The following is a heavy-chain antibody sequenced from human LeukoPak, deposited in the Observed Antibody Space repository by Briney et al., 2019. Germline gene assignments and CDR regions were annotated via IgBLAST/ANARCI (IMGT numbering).Heavy chain of an antibody. CDR2: IKSKTDGGTT. J-gene: IGHJ4*02. Sequence: GGSLRLSCAASGFTFSNAWMSWVRQAPGKGLEWVGRIKSKTDGGTTDYAASVKGRFTISRDDSKNTLYLQMNSLKTEDTAVYYCTTVTYDSSGYYLDYWGQGTLVTVSS. CDR3: TTVTYDSSGYYLDY. D-gene: IGHD3-22*01. CDR1: GFTFSNAW. V-gene: IGHV3-15*01.